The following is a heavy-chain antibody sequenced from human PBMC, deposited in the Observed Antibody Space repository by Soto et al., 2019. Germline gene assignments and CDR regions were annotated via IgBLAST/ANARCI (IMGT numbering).Heavy chain of an antibody. V-gene: IGHV3-30*18. CDR1: GFTFSSYG. Sequence: GGSLRLSCAASGFTFSSYGMHWVRQAPGKGLEWVAVISYDGSNKYYADSVKGRFTISRDNSKNTLYLQMNSLRAEDTAVYYCAKDLSSSSGVLDYWGQGTLVTVSS. CDR3: AKDLSSSSGVLDY. J-gene: IGHJ4*02. CDR2: ISYDGSNK. D-gene: IGHD6-6*01.